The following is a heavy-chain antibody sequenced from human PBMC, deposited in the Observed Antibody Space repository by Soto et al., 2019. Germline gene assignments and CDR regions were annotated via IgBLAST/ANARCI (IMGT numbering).Heavy chain of an antibody. CDR1: GGSISSSGYY. J-gene: IGHJ5*02. D-gene: IGHD3-10*01. CDR3: ARERDGLLWFGEFDNFDNWFDP. CDR2: IYYSGST. V-gene: IGHV4-39*07. Sequence: PSETLSLTCTVSGGSISSSGYYWGWIRKPPGKGLEWIGSIYYSGSTYYNPSLKSRVTISVDTSKNQFSLKLSSVTAADTAVYYCARERDGLLWFGEFDNFDNWFDPWGQGTLVTVSS.